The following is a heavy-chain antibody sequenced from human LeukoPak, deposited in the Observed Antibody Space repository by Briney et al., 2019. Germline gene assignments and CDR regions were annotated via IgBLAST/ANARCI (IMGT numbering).Heavy chain of an antibody. CDR2: IYYSGST. CDR3: ARSGSFGLRVDY. D-gene: IGHD5-12*01. Sequence: PSQTLSLTCTVSGGSISSGGYYWSWIRQHPGKGLERIGYIYYSGSTYYNPSLKSRVTISVDTSKNQFSLKLSSVTAADTAVYYCARSGSFGLRVDYWGQGTLVTVSA. J-gene: IGHJ4*02. CDR1: GGSISSGGYY. V-gene: IGHV4-31*03.